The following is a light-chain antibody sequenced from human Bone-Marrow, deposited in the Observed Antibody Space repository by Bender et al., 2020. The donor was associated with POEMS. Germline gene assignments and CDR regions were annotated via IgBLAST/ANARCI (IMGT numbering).Light chain of an antibody. CDR2: EVN. Sequence: QSALTQPPSASGSPGQSVTISCTGTSSDIGGWHFVSWYQQRPGMAPKLIIYEVNQRPSGVSNRFSGSKSAATASLTISGLQTEDEADYYCSSYAGSGDGVFGGGTKLTVL. CDR1: SSDIGGWHF. J-gene: IGLJ3*02. CDR3: SSYAGSGDGV. V-gene: IGLV2-23*02.